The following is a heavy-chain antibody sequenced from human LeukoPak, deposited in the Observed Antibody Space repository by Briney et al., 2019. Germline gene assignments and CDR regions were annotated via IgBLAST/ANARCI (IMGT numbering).Heavy chain of an antibody. D-gene: IGHD1-1*01. V-gene: IGHV3-21*01. CDR3: ARAYRNDYGDY. CDR2: ISSSSSYI. CDR1: GFTFSSYS. Sequence: GALRLSCAASGFTFSSYSMNRVRQAPGKGLEWVSSISSSSSYIYYADSVKGRFTISRDNAKNSLYLQMNSLRAEDTAVYYCARAYRNDYGDYWGQGTLVTVSS. J-gene: IGHJ4*02.